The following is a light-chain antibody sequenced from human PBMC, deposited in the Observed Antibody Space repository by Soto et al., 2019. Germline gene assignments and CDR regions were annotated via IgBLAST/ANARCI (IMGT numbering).Light chain of an antibody. J-gene: IGLJ3*02. CDR1: SNDVGGYHY. V-gene: IGLV2-11*01. Sequence: QSALTQPPAASGSPGQSVTISCTGTSNDVGGYHYVSWYQQYPGKVPKVIIYGVDKRSSGVPDRFSGSKSGNTASLTISGLQTEDEAEYFCCSYTGTYTVVFGGGTKVTVL. CDR3: CSYTGTYTVV. CDR2: GVD.